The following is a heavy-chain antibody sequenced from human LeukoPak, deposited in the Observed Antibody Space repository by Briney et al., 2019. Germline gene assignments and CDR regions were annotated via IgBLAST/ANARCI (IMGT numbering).Heavy chain of an antibody. V-gene: IGHV1-69*13. J-gene: IGHJ2*01. D-gene: IGHD3-22*01. CDR3: ARASDYYDSSGSFPYWYFDL. Sequence: VASVKVSCKASGGTFSSYAISWVRQAPGQGLEWMGGIIPIFGTANYAQKFQGRVTITADESTSTAYMELRSLRSDDTAVYYCARASDYYDSSGSFPYWYFDLWGRGTLVTVSS. CDR1: GGTFSSYA. CDR2: IIPIFGTA.